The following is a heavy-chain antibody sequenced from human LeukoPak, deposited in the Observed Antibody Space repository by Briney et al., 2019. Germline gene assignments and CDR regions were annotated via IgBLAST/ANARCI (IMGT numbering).Heavy chain of an antibody. D-gene: IGHD2-15*01. CDR3: AKDRGYCSGGSCYYFDY. V-gene: IGHV3-30*18. Sequence: GGSLRLSCAASGFTFSSYGMHWVRQAPGKGLEWVVVISSDGSNEYYADSVKGRFTISRDNSKNTLCLQMNSLRAEDTAVYYCAKDRGYCSGGSCYYFDYWGQGTLVTVSS. CDR2: ISSDGSNE. J-gene: IGHJ4*02. CDR1: GFTFSSYG.